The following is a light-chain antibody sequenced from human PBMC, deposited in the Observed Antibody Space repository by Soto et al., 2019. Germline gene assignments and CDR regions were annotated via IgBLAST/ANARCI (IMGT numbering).Light chain of an antibody. J-gene: IGLJ1*01. CDR1: SSDIGGSNF. V-gene: IGLV2-14*01. CDR3: TSYTSSSTYV. CDR2: GVT. Sequence: QSVLTQPASVSESPGQSITISCAGTSSDIGGSNFVSWYQQHPDKAPKLIIYGVTNRPSGVSDRFSGSKSGNTASLTISGLQAEDEADYYCTSYTSSSTYVFGPGTQLTVL.